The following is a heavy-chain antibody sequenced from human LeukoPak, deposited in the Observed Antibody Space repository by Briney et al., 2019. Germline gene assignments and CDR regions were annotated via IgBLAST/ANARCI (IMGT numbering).Heavy chain of an antibody. Sequence: GGSLRLSCAASECTFSSYAMHWVRQAPGKGLEWVAVISYDGSNRFYADSVKGRFIISRDNSKNTLYLEMNSLRAEDTAVYYCARAGQQLAPFDYWGQGTLVTVSS. D-gene: IGHD6-13*01. CDR2: ISYDGSNR. CDR3: ARAGQQLAPFDY. J-gene: IGHJ4*02. V-gene: IGHV3-30-3*01. CDR1: ECTFSSYA.